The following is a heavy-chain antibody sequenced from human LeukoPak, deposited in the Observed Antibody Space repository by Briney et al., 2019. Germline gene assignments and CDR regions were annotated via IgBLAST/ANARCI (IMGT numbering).Heavy chain of an antibody. J-gene: IGHJ4*02. Sequence: GGSLRLSCAASGFTFTYAWMSWVRQAPGKGLEWVGRIKSKTDGGTIDYAAPVKGRFTISRDDSKTTLYLQMNSLRAEDTAVYYCANAPGYDFWSGYRYFDYWGQGTLVTVSS. CDR2: IKSKTDGGTI. CDR3: ANAPGYDFWSGYRYFDY. CDR1: GFTFTYAW. D-gene: IGHD3-3*01. V-gene: IGHV3-15*01.